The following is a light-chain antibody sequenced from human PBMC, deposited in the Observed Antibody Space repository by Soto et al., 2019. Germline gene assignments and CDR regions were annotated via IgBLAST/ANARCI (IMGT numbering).Light chain of an antibody. V-gene: IGKV1-5*03. J-gene: IGKJ1*01. CDR1: QSIVDW. CDR3: QHYNSYSEA. CDR2: KAS. Sequence: DIQMTQSPSTLSASVVDRVTFACLASQSIVDWLAWYQQKPGTAPKLLIYKASTLKSGVPSRFSGSGSGTEFTLTISSLQPDDFATYYCQHYNSYSEAFGQGTKVDIK.